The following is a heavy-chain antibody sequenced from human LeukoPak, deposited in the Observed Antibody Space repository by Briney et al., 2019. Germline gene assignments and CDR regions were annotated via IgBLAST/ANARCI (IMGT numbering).Heavy chain of an antibody. D-gene: IGHD4-23*01. V-gene: IGHV3-33*01. CDR2: IWYDGSNK. CDR3: ARDLRWQPDY. J-gene: IGHJ4*02. Sequence: PGRSLRPSCAASGFTFSSCGMHWVRQAPGKGLEWVAVIWYDGSNKYYADSVRGRFTISRDNSKNTLYLQMNSLRAEDTAVYYCARDLRWQPDYWGQGTLVTVSS. CDR1: GFTFSSCG.